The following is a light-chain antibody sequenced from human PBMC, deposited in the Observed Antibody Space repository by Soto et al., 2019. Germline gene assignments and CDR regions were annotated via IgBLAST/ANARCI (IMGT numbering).Light chain of an antibody. CDR3: ATWDVSLNGLI. CDR1: SSNFKTNT. Sequence: QSVLTQPPSASGTPGQRVTISCSGGSSNFKTNTVSWYQQLPGAAPRLLLYSNNKRPSGAADRFSGSKSVTSASLAISGLQCEDDGTHHCATWDVSLNGLIFGGGSQLTVL. CDR2: SNN. V-gene: IGLV1-44*01. J-gene: IGLJ2*01.